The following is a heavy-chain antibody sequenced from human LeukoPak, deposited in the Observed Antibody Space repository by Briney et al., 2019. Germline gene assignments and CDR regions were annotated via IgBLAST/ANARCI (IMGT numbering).Heavy chain of an antibody. CDR3: ARTAVAGNEFFDY. Sequence: GGSLRLSCAASGFSFRSYSMNWVRQAPGKGLEWVSYISSSSSIYYADSVKGRFTISRDNAKSSLYLQMNTLRAEDTAVYYCARTAVAGNEFFDYWGQGTLVTVSS. CDR1: GFSFRSYS. CDR2: ISSSSSI. D-gene: IGHD6-19*01. J-gene: IGHJ4*02. V-gene: IGHV3-48*01.